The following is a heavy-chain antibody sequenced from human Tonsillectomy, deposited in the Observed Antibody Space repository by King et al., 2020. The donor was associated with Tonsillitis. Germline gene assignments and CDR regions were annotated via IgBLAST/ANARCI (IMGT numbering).Heavy chain of an antibody. J-gene: IGHJ4*02. D-gene: IGHD6-19*01. CDR1: GYSFTSYW. CDR2: IYPGDSDT. V-gene: IGHV5-51*01. CDR3: ARHVQNEGQWLVFNTDY. Sequence: VQLVESGAEVKKPGESLKISCTGSGYSFTSYWIGWVRQMPGKGLEWMGIIYPGDSDTRYSPSFQGQVPISADKSISTAYLQWSSLKASDTAMYYCARHVQNEGQWLVFNTDYWGQGTLVTVSS.